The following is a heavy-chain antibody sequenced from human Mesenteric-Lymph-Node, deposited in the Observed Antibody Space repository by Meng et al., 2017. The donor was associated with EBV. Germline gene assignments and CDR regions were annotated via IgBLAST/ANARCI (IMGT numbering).Heavy chain of an antibody. J-gene: IGHJ5*02. V-gene: IGHV7-4-1*02. Sequence: GQLVQAGSGLKKPGASVKVSCKASGYTFTTYSMNWVRQAPGQGLEWMGWINTNTGNPTYAQGFTGRFVFSLDTSVSTAYLQISSLQAEDTAVYYCARGDTELYGTFDPWGQGTLVTVSS. CDR1: GYTFTTYS. D-gene: IGHD3-3*01. CDR2: INTNTGNP. CDR3: ARGDTELYGTFDP.